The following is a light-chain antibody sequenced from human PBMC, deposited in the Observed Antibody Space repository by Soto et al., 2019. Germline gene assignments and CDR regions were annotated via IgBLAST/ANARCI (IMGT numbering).Light chain of an antibody. V-gene: IGKV3-20*01. CDR3: KQYGSSPPYS. J-gene: IGKJ2*03. Sequence: EIVLTQSPATLSLSPGERATLSCRASQSVSSNYLAWYQQKPGQAPRLLIYDASTRATGIPDRFSGSGSGTDFTLNNSRLEPEDFALYYCKQYGSSPPYSFGQGTKLEIK. CDR1: QSVSSNY. CDR2: DAS.